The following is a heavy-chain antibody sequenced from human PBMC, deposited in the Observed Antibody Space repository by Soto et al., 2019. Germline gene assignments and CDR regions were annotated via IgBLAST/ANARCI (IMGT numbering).Heavy chain of an antibody. D-gene: IGHD5-12*01. CDR3: VRAAGYSGNDYVSSYGMDV. V-gene: IGHV3-33*01. J-gene: IGHJ6*02. Sequence: QVQLVESGGGVAQPGGPRRHSWAAFGSTSSSNARHWFGKVPGRGREWVALVGNDGGNKYYAASGKGRFTISGDNSKNTLYLQMNSLRDEDTAVYYCVRAAGYSGNDYVSSYGMDVWGQGTTVTVSS. CDR1: GSTSSSNA. CDR2: VGNDGGNK.